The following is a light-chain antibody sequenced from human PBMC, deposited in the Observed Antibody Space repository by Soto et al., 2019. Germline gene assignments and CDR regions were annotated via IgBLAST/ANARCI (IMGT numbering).Light chain of an antibody. V-gene: IGKV1-5*03. Sequence: DIQMNQSPSTLSAYVGDRVTITCRASQSISSWLAWYQQKPGKAPKLLIYKASSLESGVPSRFSGSGSGTEFTLTISSLQPDDFATYYCQQYNSYSLTFGQGTKVDIK. CDR1: QSISSW. CDR3: QQYNSYSLT. J-gene: IGKJ1*01. CDR2: KAS.